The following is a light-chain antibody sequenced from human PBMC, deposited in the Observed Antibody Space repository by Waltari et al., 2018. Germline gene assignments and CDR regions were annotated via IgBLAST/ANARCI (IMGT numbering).Light chain of an antibody. V-gene: IGKV2-30*02. CDR1: QSLVHSDGNTY. Sequence: DVVMTQSPLSLPVTLGQPASISCRSSQSLVHSDGNTYLNWFQQRPGQSPRRLIYQVSKRDSGVPDRFSGSGSGTDFTLNISRVEAEDVGVYDCMQATHWPLLTFGGGTKVEIK. CDR3: MQATHWPLLT. CDR2: QVS. J-gene: IGKJ4*01.